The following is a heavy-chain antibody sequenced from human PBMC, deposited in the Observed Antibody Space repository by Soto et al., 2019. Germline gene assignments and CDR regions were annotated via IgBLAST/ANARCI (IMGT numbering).Heavy chain of an antibody. Sequence: GGSLRLSCAASGFTFSNAWMSWVRQAPGKGLEWVGRIKSKTDGGTTDYAAPVKGRFTISRDDSKNTLYPQMNSLKTEDTAVYYCTTSILIAPFDIWGQGTMVTVSS. CDR1: GFTFSNAW. J-gene: IGHJ3*02. V-gene: IGHV3-15*01. CDR2: IKSKTDGGTT. D-gene: IGHD2-8*01. CDR3: TTSILIAPFDI.